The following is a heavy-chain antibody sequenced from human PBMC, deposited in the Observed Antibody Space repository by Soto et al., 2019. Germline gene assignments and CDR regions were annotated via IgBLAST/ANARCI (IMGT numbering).Heavy chain of an antibody. D-gene: IGHD3-22*01. CDR3: ARDQLYYNDISGRPLNAFDV. Sequence: GGSLRLSCTASRFTFSNYWMSWVRQAPGKGLEWVSYIGIGSSTKYYADSVKGRFTISRDNSKNSLYLQMNSLRAEDTAVYYCARDQLYYNDISGRPLNAFDVWGQGTMVTVSS. CDR1: RFTFSNYW. V-gene: IGHV3-48*01. CDR2: IGIGSSTK. J-gene: IGHJ3*01.